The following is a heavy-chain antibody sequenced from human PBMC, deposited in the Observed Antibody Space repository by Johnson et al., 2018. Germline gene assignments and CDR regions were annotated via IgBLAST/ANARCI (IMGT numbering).Heavy chain of an antibody. Sequence: QVQLVQSGGGLVKPGGSLRLSCAASGFTFSDYYLSWIRQAPGKGLEWVSYISSSGSTIYYADSVKGRFTIPRDNAKNSLYLQMNSLRAEDTALYYCAKDLGSDYDDAFDIWGQGTMVTVSS. D-gene: IGHD1-26*01. CDR3: AKDLGSDYDDAFDI. CDR2: ISSSGSTI. V-gene: IGHV3-11*01. J-gene: IGHJ3*02. CDR1: GFTFSDYY.